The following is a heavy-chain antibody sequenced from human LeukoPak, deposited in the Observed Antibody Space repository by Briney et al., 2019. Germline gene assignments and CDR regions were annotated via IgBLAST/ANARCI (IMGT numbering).Heavy chain of an antibody. CDR2: ISGSGGST. CDR1: GFTFSSYA. CDR3: AKDLPALGSGSYYDY. D-gene: IGHD3-10*01. V-gene: IGHV3-23*01. Sequence: GGSLRLSCAASGFTFSSYAMSWVRQAPGKGVEWVSAISGSGGSTYYADSVKGRFTISRDNSMNTVYLQMNSLRAEDTAVYYCAKDLPALGSGSYYDYWGQGTLVTVSS. J-gene: IGHJ4*02.